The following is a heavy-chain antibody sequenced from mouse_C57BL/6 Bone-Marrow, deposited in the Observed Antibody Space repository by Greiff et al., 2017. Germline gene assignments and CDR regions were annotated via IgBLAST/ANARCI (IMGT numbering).Heavy chain of an antibody. V-gene: IGHV14-3*01. Sequence: VQLQQSVAELVRPGASVKLSCTASGFNIKNTYMHWVKQRPEQGLEWIGRIDPANGNTKYAPKFQGKATITADTSSNTAYLQLSSLTSEDTAIYYCARYPPFTTVVARDAMDDWGQGTSVTVSS. J-gene: IGHJ4*01. CDR1: GFNIKNTY. CDR3: ARYPPFTTVVARDAMDD. CDR2: IDPANGNT. D-gene: IGHD1-1*01.